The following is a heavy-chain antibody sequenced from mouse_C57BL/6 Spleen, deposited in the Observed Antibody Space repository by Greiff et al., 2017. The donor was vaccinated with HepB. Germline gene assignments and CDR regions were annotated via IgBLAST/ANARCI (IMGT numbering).Heavy chain of an antibody. CDR3: TTYALDRTTFAY. CDR2: IDPENGDT. J-gene: IGHJ3*01. V-gene: IGHV14-4*01. CDR1: GFNIKDDY. D-gene: IGHD3-2*01. Sequence: EVQLQQSGAELVRPGASVKLSCTASGFNIKDDYMHWVKQRPEQGLEWIGWIDPENGDTEYASKFQGKATITADTSSNTAYLQLSSLTSEDTAVYYCTTYALDRTTFAYWGQGTLVTVSA.